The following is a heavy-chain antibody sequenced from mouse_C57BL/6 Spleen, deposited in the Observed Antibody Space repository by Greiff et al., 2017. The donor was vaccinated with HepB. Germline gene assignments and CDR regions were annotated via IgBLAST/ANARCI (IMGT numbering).Heavy chain of an antibody. CDR1: GYSITSGYY. CDR2: ISYDGSN. Sequence: ESGPGLVKPSQSLSLTCSVTGYSITSGYYWNWIRQFPGNKLEWMGYISYDGSNNYNPSLKNRISITRDTSKNQFFLKLNSVTTEDTATYYCARSYGSRRNYAMDYWGQGTSVTVSS. D-gene: IGHD1-1*01. CDR3: ARSYGSRRNYAMDY. J-gene: IGHJ4*01. V-gene: IGHV3-6*01.